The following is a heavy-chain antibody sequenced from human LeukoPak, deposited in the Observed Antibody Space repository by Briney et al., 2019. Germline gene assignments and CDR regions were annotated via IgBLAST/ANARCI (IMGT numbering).Heavy chain of an antibody. CDR3: AGTMTVVWGPFDP. CDR2: IYYSGST. Sequence: PSETLSLTCTVSGGSISSSSYYWGWISQPPGKGLEWIGSIYYSGSTYYNPSLKSRVTISVDTSKNQFSLKLSSVTAADTAVYYCAGTMTVVWGPFDPWGQGTLVTVSS. CDR1: GGSISSSSYY. D-gene: IGHD3-22*01. J-gene: IGHJ5*02. V-gene: IGHV4-39*01.